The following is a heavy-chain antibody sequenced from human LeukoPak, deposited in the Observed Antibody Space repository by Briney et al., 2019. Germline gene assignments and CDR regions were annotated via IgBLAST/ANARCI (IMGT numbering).Heavy chain of an antibody. Sequence: ASVKVSCKASGYTFTSYGISWVRQAPGQGLEWMGWISAYNGNTNYAQKLQGRVTMTTDTSTSTAYMELRSLRSDDKAVYYCVTHYDSSGYYYDFDYWGQGTLVTVSS. CDR2: ISAYNGNT. CDR1: GYTFTSYG. J-gene: IGHJ4*02. CDR3: VTHYDSSGYYYDFDY. D-gene: IGHD3-22*01. V-gene: IGHV1-18*01.